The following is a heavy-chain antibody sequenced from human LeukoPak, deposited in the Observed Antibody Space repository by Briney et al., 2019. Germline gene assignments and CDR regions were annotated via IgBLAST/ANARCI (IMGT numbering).Heavy chain of an antibody. CDR3: AREKGNSYGYDY. Sequence: GGSLRLSCAASGFTVSSNYMSWVRQAPGKGLEWVSVIYSGGSTYYADSVKGRFTISRDNSKNTLYLQMNSLRAEDTAVYYCAREKGNSYGYDYWGQGTLVTVSS. V-gene: IGHV3-53*01. CDR1: GFTVSSNY. J-gene: IGHJ4*02. CDR2: IYSGGST. D-gene: IGHD5-18*01.